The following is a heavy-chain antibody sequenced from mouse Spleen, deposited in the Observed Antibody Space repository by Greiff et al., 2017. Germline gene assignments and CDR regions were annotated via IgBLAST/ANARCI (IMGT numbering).Heavy chain of an antibody. CDR3: ARRDYYGSSPFAY. V-gene: IGHV5-12*02. Sequence: VESGGGLVQPGGSLKLSCATSGFTFSDYYMYWVRQTPEKRLEWVAYISNGGGSTYYPDTVKGRFTISRDNAKNTLYLQMSRLKSEDTAMYYCARRDYYGSSPFAYWGQGTLVTVSA. CDR2: ISNGGGST. J-gene: IGHJ3*01. CDR1: GFTFSDYY. D-gene: IGHD1-1*01.